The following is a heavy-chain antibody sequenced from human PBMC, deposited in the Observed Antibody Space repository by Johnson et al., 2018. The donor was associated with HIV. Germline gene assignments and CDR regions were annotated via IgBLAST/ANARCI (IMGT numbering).Heavy chain of an antibody. Sequence: VQLVESGGGLVQPGGSLRLSCAASGFTVSSNYMNWVRQAPGKGLEWVSVIYSGGSIYYADSVKGRFTISRDNAKNSLYLQMNSLRAEDTAVYYCAKPRQPSDAFDIWGQGTMVTVSS. D-gene: IGHD6-13*01. J-gene: IGHJ3*02. CDR1: GFTVSSNY. CDR3: AKPRQPSDAFDI. CDR2: IYSGGSI. V-gene: IGHV3-66*04.